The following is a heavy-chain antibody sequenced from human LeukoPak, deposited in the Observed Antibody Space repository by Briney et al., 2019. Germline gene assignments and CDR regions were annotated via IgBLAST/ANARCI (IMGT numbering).Heavy chain of an antibody. J-gene: IGHJ4*02. V-gene: IGHV3-30*02. CDR1: GFIFSSYG. CDR2: IRYDGSKK. D-gene: IGHD3-10*01. CDR3: ANLIGPITMVRGVIITANPYYFDY. Sequence: GGSLRLSCAASGFIFSSYGMHWVRQAPGKGLEWVAFIRYDGSKKYYADSVKGRFTISRDNSKNTLYLQMNSLRAEDTAVYYCANLIGPITMVRGVIITANPYYFDYWGQGTLVTVSS.